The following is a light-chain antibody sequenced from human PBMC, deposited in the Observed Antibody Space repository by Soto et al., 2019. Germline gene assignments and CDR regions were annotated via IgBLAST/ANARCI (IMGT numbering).Light chain of an antibody. J-gene: IGKJ2*01. V-gene: IGKV1-39*01. Sequence: DIQLPQSPSSLSASVGARVTITCRASQSISSYLNWYQQKPGKAPKLLIYAASSLQGGVPSRFSGSGSGTDFTLTISSLQPEDFATYYCQQSYSTPYTFGQGTKVDIK. CDR1: QSISSY. CDR2: AAS. CDR3: QQSYSTPYT.